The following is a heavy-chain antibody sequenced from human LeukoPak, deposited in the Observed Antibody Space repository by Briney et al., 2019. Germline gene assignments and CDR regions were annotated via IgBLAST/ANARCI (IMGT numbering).Heavy chain of an antibody. D-gene: IGHD3-10*01. CDR3: AREALLWFGEQY. CDR1: GYTFTGYY. CDR2: INPSGGST. V-gene: IGHV1-46*01. J-gene: IGHJ4*02. Sequence: ASVKVSCKASGYTFTGYYMHWVRQAPGQGLEWMGIINPSGGSTSYAQKFQGRVTMTRDTSTSTVYMELSSLRSEDTAVYYCAREALLWFGEQYWGQGTLVTVSS.